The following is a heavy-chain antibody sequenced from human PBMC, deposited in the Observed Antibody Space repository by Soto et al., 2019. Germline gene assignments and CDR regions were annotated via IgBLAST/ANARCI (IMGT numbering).Heavy chain of an antibody. J-gene: IGHJ6*02. CDR2: IWYDGSNK. CDR1: GFTFSSYG. V-gene: IGHV3-33*01. CDR3: ARKGGITIVRGVSTKYYYGMDV. Sequence: GGSLRLSCAASGFTFSSYGMHWVRQAPGKGLEWVAVIWYDGSNKYYADSVKGRFTISRDNSKNTLYLQMNSLRAEDTAVYYCARKGGITIVRGVSTKYYYGMDVWGQGTTVTVSS. D-gene: IGHD3-10*01.